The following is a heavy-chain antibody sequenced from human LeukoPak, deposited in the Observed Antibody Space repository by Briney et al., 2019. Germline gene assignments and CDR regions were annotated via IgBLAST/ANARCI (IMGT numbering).Heavy chain of an antibody. Sequence: PGGSLRPSCAASGFPSSIHWMSWVRQAQGKGQEWVASIMEDGSKKYYVDSVKGRFTISRDNAKNSLYLQMSSLRAEDTAVYYCARVGTADYSSGWFDYWGQGTLVTVSS. CDR3: ARVGTADYSSGWFDY. D-gene: IGHD6-19*01. CDR1: GFPSSIHW. CDR2: IMEDGSKK. V-gene: IGHV3-7*03. J-gene: IGHJ4*02.